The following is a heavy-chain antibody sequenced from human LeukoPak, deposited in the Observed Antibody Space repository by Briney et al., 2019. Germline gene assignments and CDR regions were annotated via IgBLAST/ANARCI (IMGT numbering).Heavy chain of an antibody. CDR2: INWNGGST. V-gene: IGHV3-20*04. CDR3: AREQYYYDSSGYYYEDYFDY. CDR1: GFTFHDYA. Sequence: PGGSLRLSCAASGFTFHDYAMTWVRQAPGKGPEWVSGINWNGGSTGYADSVKGRFTISRDNAKNSLYLQMNSLRAEDTALYYRAREQYYYDSSGYYYEDYFDYWGQGALVTVSS. D-gene: IGHD3-22*01. J-gene: IGHJ4*02.